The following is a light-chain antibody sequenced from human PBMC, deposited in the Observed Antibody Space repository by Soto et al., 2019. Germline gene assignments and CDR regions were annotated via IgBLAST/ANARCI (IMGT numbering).Light chain of an antibody. J-gene: IGKJ1*01. CDR3: HQYGRSPTT. CDR1: QSVSNNY. V-gene: IGKV3-20*01. Sequence: EIVLTQSPGTLSLSPGERATLSCMASQSVSNNYLAWYQQKPGQAPRLLIYGASNRATGIPDRFSGSGSGTEFTLTISSLQSEDFAVYYCHQYGRSPTTFGQGTKVDIK. CDR2: GAS.